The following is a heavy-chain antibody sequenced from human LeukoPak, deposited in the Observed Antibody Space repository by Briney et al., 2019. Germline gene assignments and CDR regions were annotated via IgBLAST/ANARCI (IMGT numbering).Heavy chain of an antibody. Sequence: GGSLRLSCAASGFSFSYTWMTWVRQAPGKGLEWVGRIKGKTAGGTTDYAAPVAGRFAISRDDSKNTLYLQMNSLKPEHTAVYYCTTLGGSSIYRLYWGQGTLVTVSS. D-gene: IGHD3-16*01. J-gene: IGHJ4*02. CDR1: GFSFSYTW. CDR2: IKGKTAGGTT. CDR3: TTLGGSSIYRLY. V-gene: IGHV3-15*01.